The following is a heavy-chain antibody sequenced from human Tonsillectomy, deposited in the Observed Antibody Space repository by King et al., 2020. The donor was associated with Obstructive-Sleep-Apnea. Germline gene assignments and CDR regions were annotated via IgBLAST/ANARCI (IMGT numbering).Heavy chain of an antibody. CDR2: IYYSGST. CDR3: ARVRGVGLFDY. Sequence: QLQESGPGLVKPSETLSLTCTVSVGSISSSSYYWGWIRQPPGKGLEWIGSIYYSGSTYYNPSLKSRVTISVDTSKNQFSLKLSSVTAADTAVYYCARVRGVGLFDYWGQGTLVTVSS. V-gene: IGHV4-39*07. D-gene: IGHD3-10*01. CDR1: VGSISSSSYY. J-gene: IGHJ4*02.